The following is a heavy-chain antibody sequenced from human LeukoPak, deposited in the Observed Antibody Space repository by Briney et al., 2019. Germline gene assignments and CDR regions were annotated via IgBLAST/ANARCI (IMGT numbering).Heavy chain of an antibody. CDR3: ATDLVAIIAAQMEEPYYFDY. CDR1: GYTLTELY. CDR2: FDPEDGET. D-gene: IGHD6-6*01. J-gene: IGHJ4*02. V-gene: IGHV1-24*01. Sequence: ASVKVSCKVAGYTLTELYMHWVRQAPGKGLEWMGGFDPEDGETIYAQKFQGRVTMTEDTSTDTAYMELSSLRSEDTAVYYCATDLVAIIAAQMEEPYYFDYWGQGTLVTVSS.